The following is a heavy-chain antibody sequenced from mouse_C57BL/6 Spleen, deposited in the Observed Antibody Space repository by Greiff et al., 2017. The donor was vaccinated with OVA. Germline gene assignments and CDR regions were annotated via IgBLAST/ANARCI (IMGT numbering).Heavy chain of an antibody. V-gene: IGHV1-81*01. CDR2: IYPRSGNT. CDR3: AREEGSNYGKFAY. Sequence: QVQLQQSGAELARPGASVKLSCKASGYTFTSYGISWVKQRTGQGLEWIGEIYPRSGNTYYNEKFKGKATLTADKSSSTAYMELRSLTSEDSAVYFCAREEGSNYGKFAYWGQGTLVTVSA. D-gene: IGHD2-5*01. CDR1: GYTFTSYG. J-gene: IGHJ3*01.